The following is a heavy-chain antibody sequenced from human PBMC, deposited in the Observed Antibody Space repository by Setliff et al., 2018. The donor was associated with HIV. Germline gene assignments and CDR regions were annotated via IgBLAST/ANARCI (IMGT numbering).Heavy chain of an antibody. J-gene: IGHJ4*02. V-gene: IGHV1-69*13. CDR2: ITPIFGTA. Sequence: GASVKVSCKASGGTFSSYAFTWVRQAPGQGLEWMGGITPIFGTATYAQKFQGRVTITADEATSTVYMELSSLRSEDTAVYYCARDYGSGSYYPYWGQGTLVTVSS. CDR3: ARDYGSGSYYPY. D-gene: IGHD3-10*01. CDR1: GGTFSSYA.